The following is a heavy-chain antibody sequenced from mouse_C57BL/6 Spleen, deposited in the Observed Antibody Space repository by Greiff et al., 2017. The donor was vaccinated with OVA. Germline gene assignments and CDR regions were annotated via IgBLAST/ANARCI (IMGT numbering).Heavy chain of an antibody. CDR2: ISYSGST. D-gene: IGHD2-5*01. V-gene: IGHV3-1*01. J-gene: IGHJ3*01. Sequence: EVQLQQSGPGMVKPSQSLSLTCTVTGYSITSGYDWHWIRHFPGNKLEWMGYISYSGSTNYNPSLKSRISITHDTSKNHFFLKLNSVTTEDTATYYCARDRDYSNPFAYWGQGTLVTVSA. CDR1: GYSITSGYD. CDR3: ARDRDYSNPFAY.